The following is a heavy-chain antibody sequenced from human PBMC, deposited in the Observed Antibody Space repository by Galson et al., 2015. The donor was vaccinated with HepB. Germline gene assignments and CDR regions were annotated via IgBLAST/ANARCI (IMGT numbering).Heavy chain of an antibody. CDR2: IYHTGSA. CDR3: ARGRDILDV. V-gene: IGHV4-30-2*01. CDR1: GGSINSGGFS. D-gene: IGHD2-15*01. J-gene: IGHJ6*02. Sequence: TLSLTCAVSGGSINSGGFSWAWIRPPPGKGLEWIGYIYHTGSAAHKPFLRSRLSLSVDPSKNYFSLKLNSVTAADTAVYYCARGRDILDVWGQGTPVTVSS.